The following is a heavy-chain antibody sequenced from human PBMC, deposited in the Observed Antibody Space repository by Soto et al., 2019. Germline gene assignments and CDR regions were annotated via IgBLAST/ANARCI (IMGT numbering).Heavy chain of an antibody. V-gene: IGHV4-39*01. CDR1: GGSIVTSSYY. CDR3: ARLPQEYNYYGMDV. CDR2: TYYSGNT. J-gene: IGHJ6*02. D-gene: IGHD1-1*01. Sequence: PSETLSLTCTVSGGSIVTSSYYWGWIRQPPGKGLEWLGHTYYSGNTYYHPSLKSRVTISVDTSRNQFSLRLSSVTAADTAVYYCARLPQEYNYYGMDVWGQGATVTVS.